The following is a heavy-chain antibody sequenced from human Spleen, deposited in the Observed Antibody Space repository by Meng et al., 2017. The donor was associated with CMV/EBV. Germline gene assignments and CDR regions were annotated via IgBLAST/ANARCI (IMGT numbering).Heavy chain of an antibody. CDR3: ARGISMIVGDGLYHWFDP. V-gene: IGHV1-69*10. D-gene: IGHD3-22*01. Sequence: SVKVSCKASGGTFSSYAISWVRQAPGQGLEWMGGIIPIVGITYYTQKFQGRVTITAGKATSTAYMELSSLRSEDTAVYYCARGISMIVGDGLYHWFDPWGQGTLVTVSS. CDR1: GGTFSSYA. J-gene: IGHJ5*02. CDR2: IIPIVGIT.